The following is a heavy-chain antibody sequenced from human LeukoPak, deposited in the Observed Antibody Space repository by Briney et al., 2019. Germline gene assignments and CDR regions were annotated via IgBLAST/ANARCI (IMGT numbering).Heavy chain of an antibody. V-gene: IGHV4-61*09. CDR1: GGSISSGSYY. Sequence: PSETLSLTCTVSGGSISSGSYYWSWIRQPAGKGLEWIGHVYTSGSTNYNPSLKSRVTISIDTSKDQFSLTLSYGSAADTAVYYCARGDNDWGQGPLVTVSS. D-gene: IGHD2-8*01. CDR3: ARGDND. J-gene: IGHJ4*02. CDR2: VYTSGST.